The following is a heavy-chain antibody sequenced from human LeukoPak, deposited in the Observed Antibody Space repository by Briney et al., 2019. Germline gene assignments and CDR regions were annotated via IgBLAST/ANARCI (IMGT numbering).Heavy chain of an antibody. J-gene: IGHJ4*02. D-gene: IGHD2-15*01. CDR3: ARSGDIYCSGGSCYSTHLDY. CDR1: GASINSSNW. Sequence: PSETLSLTCAVSGASINSSNWWSWVRQSPGKGLEWMGEIYHSGSTNYNPSLKSRVTISVDTSKNQFSLKLSSVTAADTAVYYCARSGDIYCSGGSCYSTHLDYWGQGTLVTVSS. V-gene: IGHV4-4*02. CDR2: IYHSGST.